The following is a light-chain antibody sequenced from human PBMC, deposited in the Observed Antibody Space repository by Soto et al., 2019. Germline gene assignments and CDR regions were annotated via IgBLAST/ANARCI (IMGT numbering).Light chain of an antibody. J-gene: IGKJ5*01. CDR2: AAS. Sequence: AIRMTQSPSSLSASTGDRVTITCRASQGISSYLAWYQQKQGKAPKXLIYAASTLQSGVPSRFSGSGSGTDLTITISCLQSEDFETYYCQQYYSYPLDFGQGTRLEIK. V-gene: IGKV1-8*01. CDR3: QQYYSYPLD. CDR1: QGISSY.